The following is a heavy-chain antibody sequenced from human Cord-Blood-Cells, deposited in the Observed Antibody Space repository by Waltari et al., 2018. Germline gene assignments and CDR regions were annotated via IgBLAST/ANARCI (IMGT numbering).Heavy chain of an antibody. CDR3: ARGRSDDGTAMTWFDP. J-gene: IGHJ5*02. V-gene: IGHV4-34*01. CDR1: GGSFSGYY. Sequence: QVQLQQWGAGLLKPSETLSLTCAVYGGSFSGYYWSWIRQPPGKGLEWIGEINHSGSTNYNPSLKSRVTISVDTSKNQFSLKLSSVTAADTAVYYCARGRSDDGTAMTWFDPWGQGTLVTVSS. D-gene: IGHD5-18*01. CDR2: INHSGST.